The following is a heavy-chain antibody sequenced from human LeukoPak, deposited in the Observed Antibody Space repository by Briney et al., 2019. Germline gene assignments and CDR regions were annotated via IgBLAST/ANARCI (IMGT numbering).Heavy chain of an antibody. CDR1: GFTSSTYA. CDR2: IVGSGGST. D-gene: IGHD4-11*01. Sequence: GALRLSCAASGFTSSTYAMSWVRQAPGKGLEWVPTIVGSGGSTYYADSVKGRFTLSRDNSKNTLYLQMNSLRVEDTAVYYCAAGRDYSTDYWGQGTLVTVSS. CDR3: AAGRDYSTDY. V-gene: IGHV3-23*01. J-gene: IGHJ4*02.